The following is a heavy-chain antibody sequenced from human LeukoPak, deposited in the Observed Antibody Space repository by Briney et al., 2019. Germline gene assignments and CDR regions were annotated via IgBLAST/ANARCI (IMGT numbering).Heavy chain of an antibody. D-gene: IGHD3-9*01. Sequence: GGSLRLSCAASGFTFSSYGMHWVRQAPGKGLEWVAYIQYDGSNEQYADSVKGRFSISRDSSKNSLYLQMNSLRAEDTAVYYCASYILTGYYNGHDAFDIWGQGTMVIVSS. CDR3: ASYILTGYYNGHDAFDI. CDR2: IQYDGSNE. V-gene: IGHV3-30*02. CDR1: GFTFSSYG. J-gene: IGHJ3*02.